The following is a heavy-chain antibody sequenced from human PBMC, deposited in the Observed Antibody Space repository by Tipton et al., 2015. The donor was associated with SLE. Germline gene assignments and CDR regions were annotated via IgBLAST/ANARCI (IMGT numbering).Heavy chain of an antibody. V-gene: IGHV1-18*01. CDR3: ARDGWGPTYYDFWSGYYSHFDY. Sequence: QSGAEVKKPGASVKVSCKASGYTFTSYGISWVRQAPGQGLEWMGWISAYNGNTNYAQKLQGRVTMTTDTSTSTAYMELRSLRSDDTAVYYCARDGWGPTYYDFWSGYYSHFDYWGQGTLVTVSS. J-gene: IGHJ4*02. CDR2: ISAYNGNT. CDR1: GYTFTSYG. D-gene: IGHD3-3*01.